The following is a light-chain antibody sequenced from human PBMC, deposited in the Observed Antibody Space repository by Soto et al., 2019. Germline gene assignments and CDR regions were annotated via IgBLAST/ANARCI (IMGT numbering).Light chain of an antibody. CDR2: TAS. V-gene: IGKV3-20*01. CDR1: QSDGNNY. CDR3: QQHRVSPLT. Sequence: ALTQSPCTLSLSPGERATLSCRARQSDGNNYLAWYQQKPGQATRLLIYTASIRATGIPYRFSGSGSGTDFTLTISRLEPEDFAVCYCQQHRVSPLTFGGGTKVDIK. J-gene: IGKJ4*01.